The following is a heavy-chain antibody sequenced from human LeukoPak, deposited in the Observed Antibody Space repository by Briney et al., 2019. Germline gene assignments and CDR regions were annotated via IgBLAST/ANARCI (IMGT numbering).Heavy chain of an antibody. D-gene: IGHD1-26*01. J-gene: IGHJ4*02. CDR3: ARVRWELLAARGYYFDY. CDR1: GYTFTGYY. Sequence: ASVKVSCKASGYTFTGYYMHWVRQAPGQGLEWMGWINPNSGGTNYAQKFQGRVTMTRDTSISTAYMELSRLRSDDTAVYYCARVRWELLAARGYYFDYWGQGTLVTVSS. CDR2: INPNSGGT. V-gene: IGHV1-2*02.